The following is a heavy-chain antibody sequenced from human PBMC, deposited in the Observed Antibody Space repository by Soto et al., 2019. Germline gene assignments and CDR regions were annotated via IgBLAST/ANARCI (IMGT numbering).Heavy chain of an antibody. D-gene: IGHD5-12*01. CDR1: GYSFTSYY. J-gene: IGHJ4*02. CDR2: LNPVGGGA. CDR3: ARGYSRQPREY. V-gene: IGHV1-46*01. Sequence: QVQLVQSGAEVKKPGASVKVSCKASGYSFTSYYLHWVRQAPGQGLEWMGVLNPVGGGATYAQKFQSRVTMTRDTSTPTVYMELSSLRSEDTAMYYCARGYSRQPREYWGQGTLVTVSS.